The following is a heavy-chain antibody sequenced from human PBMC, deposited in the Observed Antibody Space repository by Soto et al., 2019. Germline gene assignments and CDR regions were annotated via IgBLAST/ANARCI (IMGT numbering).Heavy chain of an antibody. Sequence: EVQMLESGGAWVQPGGYLRLYCAASGSTFSTYAMSWVRQAPGKGLEWVSTIDNSGGITYYAASVKGRFTISRDNSKNTLYLQMNSRRADDTAVYFCAKRGDNYGSPFDCWGQGTLVTVSS. CDR1: GSTFSTYA. D-gene: IGHD5-18*01. CDR3: AKRGDNYGSPFDC. V-gene: IGHV3-23*05. CDR2: IDNSGGIT. J-gene: IGHJ4*02.